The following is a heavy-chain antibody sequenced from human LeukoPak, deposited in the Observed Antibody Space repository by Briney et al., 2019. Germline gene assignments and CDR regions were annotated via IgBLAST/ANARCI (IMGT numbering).Heavy chain of an antibody. V-gene: IGHV4-61*01. J-gene: IGHJ4*02. CDR3: ARIPVAKTFDY. CDR1: GGSVSSNSYY. D-gene: IGHD6-19*01. CDR2: IDYTGSA. Sequence: SETLSLTCTVSGGSVSSNSYYWSWVRQPPEKGLEWIGFIDYTGSANYNPSLKSRVTISLDTSKNQFSVKVMSVTAADTAVYYCARIPVAKTFDYWGQGTLVTVSS.